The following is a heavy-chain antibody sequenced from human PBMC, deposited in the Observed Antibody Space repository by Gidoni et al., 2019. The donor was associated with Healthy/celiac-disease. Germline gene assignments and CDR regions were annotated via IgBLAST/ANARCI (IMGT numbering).Heavy chain of an antibody. CDR2: IIPIFGTA. V-gene: IGHV1-69*01. D-gene: IGHD2-15*01. CDR1: GGTFRSYA. J-gene: IGHJ6*03. CDR3: ARDYHCSGGSCYSGYYYMDV. Sequence: QVQLVQSGAEVKKPGSSVKVSCQASGGTFRSYAFSWVRQAPGQGLGWMGGIIPIFGTANYEQKFQGRVTITADESTSTAYMELSSLRSEDTAVYYCARDYHCSGGSCYSGYYYMDVWGKGTTVTVSS.